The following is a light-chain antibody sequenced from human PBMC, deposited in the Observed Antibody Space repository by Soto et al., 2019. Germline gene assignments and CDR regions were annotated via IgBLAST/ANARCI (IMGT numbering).Light chain of an antibody. CDR1: QSVSSNY. CDR2: GAS. CDR3: PQYGGLPRT. V-gene: IGKV3-20*01. J-gene: IGKJ1*01. Sequence: EIVLTQSPGTVSLSPGERATLSCRASQSVSSNYLAWYQQKPGQAPRLLIYGASSRATGIPDRFSGSGSGTDFTITISRLQPEDFAVYYCPQYGGLPRTFGQGTKVEIK.